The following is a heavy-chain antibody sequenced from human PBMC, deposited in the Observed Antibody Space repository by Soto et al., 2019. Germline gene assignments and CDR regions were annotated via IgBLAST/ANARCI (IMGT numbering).Heavy chain of an antibody. CDR1: GGSVNSGGYH. CDR2: IYYSGST. CDR3: ARAPTPIWNYYGLDV. J-gene: IGHJ6*02. V-gene: IGHV4-31*01. Sequence: QVQLQESGPGQVKPSQTLSLTCTVSGGSVNSGGYHWSWIRQHPGNGLEWIGDIYYSGSTYYNPSLKIQVTISIDTSTNPFSLHLRGLIAADTGVYYCARAPTPIWNYYGLDVWGQGTTVTVSS. D-gene: IGHD1-1*01.